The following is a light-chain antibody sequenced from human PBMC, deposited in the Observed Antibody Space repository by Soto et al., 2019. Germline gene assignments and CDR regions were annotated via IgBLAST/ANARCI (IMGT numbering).Light chain of an antibody. CDR3: QSYDSSLSGYV. J-gene: IGLJ1*01. V-gene: IGLV1-40*01. CDR1: SSNIGAGYD. CDR2: NNR. Sequence: QSVLTQPPSVSGAPGQRVTISCTGSSSNIGAGYDVHWYQQLPGTAPKLLIYNNRNRPSGVPDRFSGNKSGTSASLAITGLQAEDEADYYCQSYDSSLSGYVFGTGTKLTVL.